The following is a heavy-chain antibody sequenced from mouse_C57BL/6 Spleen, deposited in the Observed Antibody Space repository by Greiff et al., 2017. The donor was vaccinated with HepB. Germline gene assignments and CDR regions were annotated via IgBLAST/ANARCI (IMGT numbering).Heavy chain of an antibody. V-gene: IGHV1-19*01. CDR2: INPYNGGT. J-gene: IGHJ2*01. Sequence: VQLQQSGPVLVKPGASVKMSCKASGYTFTDYYMNWVKQSHGKSLEWIGVINPYNGGTSYNQKFKGKATLTVDKSSSTAYMELNSLTSEDSAVYYCAKGGGLLDYWGQGTTLTVSS. CDR1: GYTFTDYY. CDR3: AKGGGLLDY.